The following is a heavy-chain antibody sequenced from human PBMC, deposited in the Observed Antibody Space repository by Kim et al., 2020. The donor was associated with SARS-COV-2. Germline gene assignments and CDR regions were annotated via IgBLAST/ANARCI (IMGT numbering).Heavy chain of an antibody. D-gene: IGHD1-26*01. J-gene: IGHJ2*01. V-gene: IGHV4-34*01. CDR1: GGSFSGYY. Sequence: SETLSLTCAVYGGSFSGYYWSWIRQPPGKGLEWIGEINHSGSTNYNPSLKSRVTISVDTSKNQFSLKLSSVTAADTAVYYCARGGKWGATNSEDWYVDRWAVAPWSLSPQ. CDR2: INHSGST. CDR3: ARGGKWGATNSEDWYVDR.